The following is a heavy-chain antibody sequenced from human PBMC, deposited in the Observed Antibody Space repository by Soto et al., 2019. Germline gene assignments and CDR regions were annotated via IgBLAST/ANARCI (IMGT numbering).Heavy chain of an antibody. CDR2: IYWDDDK. D-gene: IGHD2-2*01. Sequence: SGPTLVNPTQTLTLTCTFSGFSLSTSGVGVGWIRQPPGKALEWLALIYWDDDKRYSPSLKSRLTITKDTSKNQVVLTMTNMDPVDTATYYCAHRLKYCSSTSCEYFQHWGQGTLVTVSS. J-gene: IGHJ1*01. CDR3: AHRLKYCSSTSCEYFQH. CDR1: GFSLSTSGVG. V-gene: IGHV2-5*02.